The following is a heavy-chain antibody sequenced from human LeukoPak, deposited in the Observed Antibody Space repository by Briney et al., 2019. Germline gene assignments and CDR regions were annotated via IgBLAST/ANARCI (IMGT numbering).Heavy chain of an antibody. CDR1: GFTFSSYA. CDR2: ISGSGGST. Sequence: PGGSLRLSCAASGFTFSSYAMSWVRQAPGKGLERVSAISGSGGSTYYADSVKGRFTISRDNSKNTLYLQMNSLRAEDTAVYYCAKDWSRYGGNSNDAFDIWGQGTMVTVSS. J-gene: IGHJ3*02. D-gene: IGHD4-23*01. V-gene: IGHV3-23*01. CDR3: AKDWSRYGGNSNDAFDI.